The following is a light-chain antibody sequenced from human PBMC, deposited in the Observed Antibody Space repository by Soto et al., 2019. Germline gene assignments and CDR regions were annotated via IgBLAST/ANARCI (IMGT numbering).Light chain of an antibody. CDR1: SSNIGAGYD. Sequence: QAVVTQPPSVSGAPGQRVPISCTGSSSNIGAGYDVHWYQQLPGTAPKLLIYGNSNRPSGVPDRFSGSKSGTSASLAITGLQAEDEADYYCQSYDSSLSGSRVFGTGTKVTVL. CDR3: QSYDSSLSGSRV. V-gene: IGLV1-40*01. CDR2: GNS. J-gene: IGLJ1*01.